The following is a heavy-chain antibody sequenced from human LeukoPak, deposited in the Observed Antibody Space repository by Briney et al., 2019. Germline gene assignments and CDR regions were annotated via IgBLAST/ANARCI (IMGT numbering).Heavy chain of an antibody. CDR3: AKGKVNHLGALDY. CDR1: GFTFSIYA. J-gene: IGHJ4*02. V-gene: IGHV3-23*01. CDR2: ISESGGGSYSGGGT. D-gene: IGHD1-26*01. Sequence: PGGSLRLSCAASGFTFSIYAMTWVRQAPGKGLEWVSTISESGGGSYSGGGTYYGDSVKGRFIISKDGSTNTLFLQMDSLRADDTGIYYCAKGKVNHLGALDYWGQGALVTVSS.